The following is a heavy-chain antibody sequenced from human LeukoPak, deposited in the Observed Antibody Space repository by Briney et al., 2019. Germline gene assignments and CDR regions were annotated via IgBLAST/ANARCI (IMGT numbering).Heavy chain of an antibody. CDR2: FDPEDGET. CDR1: GGTFSSYA. D-gene: IGHD1-26*01. V-gene: IGHV1-24*01. Sequence: GASVKVSCKAPGGTFSSYAISWVRQAPGQGLEWMGGFDPEDGETIYAQKFQGRVTMTEDTSTDTAYMELSSLRSEDTAVYYCATGGSYSNFDYWGQGTLVTVSS. J-gene: IGHJ4*02. CDR3: ATGGSYSNFDY.